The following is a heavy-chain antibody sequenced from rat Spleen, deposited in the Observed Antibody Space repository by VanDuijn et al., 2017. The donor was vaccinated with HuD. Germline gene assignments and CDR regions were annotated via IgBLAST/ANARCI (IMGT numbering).Heavy chain of an antibody. V-gene: IGHV5-7*01. CDR3: ARRRVTHFDY. CDR2: ISYDGSST. Sequence: EVQLVESGGGLVQPGRSLKISCAASGLTYSNYVMAWVRQAPKKGLEWVATISYDGSSTYYRDSVKGRFTISRDNAKSTLYLQMDSLRSEDTATYYCARRRVTHFDYWGQGVMVTVSS. J-gene: IGHJ2*01. CDR1: GLTYSNYV. D-gene: IGHD1-11*01.